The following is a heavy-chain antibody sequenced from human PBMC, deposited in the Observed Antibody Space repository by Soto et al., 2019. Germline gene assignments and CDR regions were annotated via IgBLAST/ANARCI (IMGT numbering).Heavy chain of an antibody. J-gene: IGHJ6*03. V-gene: IGHV1-8*01. D-gene: IGHD2-15*01. CDR1: GYTFTSYD. Sequence: ASVKVSCKASGYTFTSYDINWVRQATGQGLEWMGWMNPNSGNTGYAQKFQGRVTITKDTSKNQVVLTMTNMDPVDTATYYCAQTLRAYYYYLDVWGKGTTVTVSS. CDR2: MNPNSGNT. CDR3: AQTLRAYYYYLDV.